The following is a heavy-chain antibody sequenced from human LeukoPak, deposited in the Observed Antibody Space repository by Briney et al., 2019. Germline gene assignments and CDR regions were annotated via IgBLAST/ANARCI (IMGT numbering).Heavy chain of an antibody. Sequence: ASVKVSCKASGYTFTGYYMHWVRQAPGQGLEWMGWINPNSGGTNYAQKFQGWVTMTRDTSISTAYMELSRLRSDDTAVYYCARDRRVALSGSYLLGDYWGQGTLVTVSS. CDR1: GYTFTGYY. CDR2: INPNSGGT. D-gene: IGHD3-10*01. CDR3: ARDRRVALSGSYLLGDY. J-gene: IGHJ4*02. V-gene: IGHV1-2*04.